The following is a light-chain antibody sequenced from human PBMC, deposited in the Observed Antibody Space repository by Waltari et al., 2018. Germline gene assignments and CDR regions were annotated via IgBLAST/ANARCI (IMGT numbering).Light chain of an antibody. J-gene: IGLJ2*01. Sequence: QSVLTQPPPVPGAPGQRVTISCSGSGSNFGACYDVHWDRPLPGKAPTLLIYGVNRRPPGVPDRFSGSKFDTSASLAIAGLQADDEADYYCQSYDSTLSVVFGGGTKLTVL. CDR2: GVN. CDR3: QSYDSTLSVV. V-gene: IGLV1-40*01. CDR1: GSNFGACYD.